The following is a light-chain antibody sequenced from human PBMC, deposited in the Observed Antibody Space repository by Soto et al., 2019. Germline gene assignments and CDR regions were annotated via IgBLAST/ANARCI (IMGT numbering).Light chain of an antibody. Sequence: QSVLTQPPSVSGAPGQSVTISCTGTSSDVGSYNRVSWYQQPPGTAPKLMIYEVSNRPSGVPDRFSGSKSGNTASLTISGLQAEDEADYYCSLYTSSSKVFGGGTKVTVL. J-gene: IGLJ2*01. V-gene: IGLV2-18*01. CDR2: EVS. CDR1: SSDVGSYNR. CDR3: SLYTSSSKV.